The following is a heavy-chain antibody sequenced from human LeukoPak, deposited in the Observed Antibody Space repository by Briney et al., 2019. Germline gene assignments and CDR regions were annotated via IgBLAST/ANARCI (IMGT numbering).Heavy chain of an antibody. D-gene: IGHD3-22*01. CDR3: AKWLYSHYYDSSGYYSL. V-gene: IGHV3-23*01. Sequence: GGSLRLSCAASGFTFSRFAMSWVRQAPGKGLEWVSGFSGSGGSTYYADSVKGRFTISRDNSKNTLYLQMNSLRAEDTAVYYCAKWLYSHYYDSSGYYSLWGQGTLVTVSS. J-gene: IGHJ4*02. CDR1: GFTFSRFA. CDR2: FSGSGGST.